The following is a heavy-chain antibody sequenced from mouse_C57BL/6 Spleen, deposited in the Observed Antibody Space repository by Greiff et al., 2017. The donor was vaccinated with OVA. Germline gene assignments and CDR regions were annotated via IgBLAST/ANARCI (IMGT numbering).Heavy chain of an antibody. Sequence: VQLQQPGAELVMPGASVKLSCKASGYTFTSYWMHWVKQRPGQGLEWIGEIDPSDSYTNYNQKFKGKSTLTVDKSSSTAYMQLSSLTSEDSAVYYCASYSNYPFAYWGQGTLVTVSA. J-gene: IGHJ3*01. CDR3: ASYSNYPFAY. CDR2: IDPSDSYT. V-gene: IGHV1-69*01. D-gene: IGHD2-5*01. CDR1: GYTFTSYW.